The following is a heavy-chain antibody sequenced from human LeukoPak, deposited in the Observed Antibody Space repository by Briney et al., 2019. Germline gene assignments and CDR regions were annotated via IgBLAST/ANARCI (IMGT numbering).Heavy chain of an antibody. V-gene: IGHV1-18*01. CDR2: ISAYNGNT. Sequence: ASVKVSCKASGYTFTSYGISWVRQAPGQGLEWMGWISAYNGNTNCAQKLQGRVTMTTDTSTSTAYMELRSLRSDDTAVYYCARPVRDILTGYYVGYFDYWGQGTLVTVSS. CDR1: GYTFTSYG. D-gene: IGHD3-9*01. CDR3: ARPVRDILTGYYVGYFDY. J-gene: IGHJ4*02.